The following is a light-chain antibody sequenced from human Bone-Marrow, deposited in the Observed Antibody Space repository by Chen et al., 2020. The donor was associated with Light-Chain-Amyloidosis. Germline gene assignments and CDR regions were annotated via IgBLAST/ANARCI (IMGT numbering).Light chain of an antibody. V-gene: IGLV2-14*01. CDR3: SSYNITNTRV. CDR1: SSDVGGDNH. CDR2: EVT. J-gene: IGLJ1*01. Sequence: QSALTQPASVSGSPGQSITISCTGTSSDVGGDNHVSWYQQHPAQAPKLMIYEVTNRPSWVHDRISGSKSDNTASLTISGLQTEDEADYFCSSYNITNTRVFGSGTRVTVL.